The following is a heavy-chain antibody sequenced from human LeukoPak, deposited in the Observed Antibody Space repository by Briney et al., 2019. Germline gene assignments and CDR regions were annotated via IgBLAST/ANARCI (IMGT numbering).Heavy chain of an antibody. Sequence: GGSLRLSCAASGFTFSTYTLNWVRQAPGKGLEWVSSVSSRSSYIYYADSVKGRFTISRDNAKSSLYLQMNSLRVEDTAVYYCAAGLVTPYWGQGTLVTVSS. J-gene: IGHJ4*02. CDR3: AAGLVTPY. CDR2: VSSRSSYI. CDR1: GFTFSTYT. D-gene: IGHD3/OR15-3a*01. V-gene: IGHV3-21*01.